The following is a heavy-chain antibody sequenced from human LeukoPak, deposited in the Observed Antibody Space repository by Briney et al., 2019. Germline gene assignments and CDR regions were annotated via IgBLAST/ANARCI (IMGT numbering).Heavy chain of an antibody. J-gene: IGHJ6*03. D-gene: IGHD4-17*01. CDR2: MNPNSGNT. CDR1: GYTFTSYD. V-gene: IGHV1-8*03. Sequence: ASVKVSCKASGYTFTSYDINWVRQATGQGLEWTGWMNPNSGNTGYAQKFQGRVTITRNTSISTAYMELSSLRSEDTAVYYCARGTTVTSYYYYYYYMDVWGKGTTVTVSS. CDR3: ARGTTVTSYYYYYYYMDV.